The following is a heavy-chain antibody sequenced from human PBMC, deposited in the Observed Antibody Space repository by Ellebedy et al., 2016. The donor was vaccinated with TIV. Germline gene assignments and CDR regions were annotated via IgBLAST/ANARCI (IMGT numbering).Heavy chain of an antibody. CDR2: IYHSGST. J-gene: IGHJ5*02. Sequence: GWVRQMPGKGLEWMGIIYHSGSTYYNPSLKRRVTITVDTSKNQFSLKLSSVTAADTAVYYCARHIETWGQGTLVTVSS. D-gene: IGHD5-24*01. CDR3: ARHIET. V-gene: IGHV4-39*01.